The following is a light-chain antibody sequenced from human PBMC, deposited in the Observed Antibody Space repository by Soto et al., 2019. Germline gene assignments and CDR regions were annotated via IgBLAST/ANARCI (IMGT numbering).Light chain of an antibody. V-gene: IGKV3-15*01. Sequence: EIVLTQSPGTLSLSPGERATLSCRASHTISSSYLAWYQQKPGQAPRLLIYGASTRSTGIPARFSGSGSGTEFTLTITSLQSEDFAVYYCQQYYNWPITFGQGTRLEIK. J-gene: IGKJ5*01. CDR1: HTISSSY. CDR2: GAS. CDR3: QQYYNWPIT.